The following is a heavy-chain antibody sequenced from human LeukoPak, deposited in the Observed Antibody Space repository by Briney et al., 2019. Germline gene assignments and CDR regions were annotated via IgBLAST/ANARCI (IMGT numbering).Heavy chain of an antibody. Sequence: GGSLRLSCAASGFSLSNAWMSWVRQAPGKGLEWVSTISDGSRDTHYAGSVKGRFTISRDDSQNIVYLQMDSLRAEDTALYYCTTRLRNHFDYWGQGTQVTVSS. J-gene: IGHJ4*02. CDR2: ISDGSRDT. D-gene: IGHD5-12*01. CDR1: GFSLSNAW. CDR3: TTRLRNHFDY. V-gene: IGHV3-23*01.